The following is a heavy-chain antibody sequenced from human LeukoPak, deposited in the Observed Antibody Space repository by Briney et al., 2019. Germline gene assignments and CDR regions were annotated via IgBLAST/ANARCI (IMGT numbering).Heavy chain of an antibody. CDR3: ARHHSYGSVSQRYYYYYMDV. Sequence: SETLSLTCTVSGGSISSGGYYWSWIRQHPGKGLEWIGYIYYSGSTYYNPSLKSRVTISVDTSKNQFSLKLSSVTAADTAVYYCARHHSYGSVSQRYYYYYMDVWGKGTTVTVSS. D-gene: IGHD3-10*01. CDR2: IYYSGST. CDR1: GGSISSGGYY. J-gene: IGHJ6*03. V-gene: IGHV4-31*03.